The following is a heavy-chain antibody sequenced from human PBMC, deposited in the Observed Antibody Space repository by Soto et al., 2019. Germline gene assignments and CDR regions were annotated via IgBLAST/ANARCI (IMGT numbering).Heavy chain of an antibody. CDR3: ARDRHNNFFDP. CDR1: GASMSSGGYY. CDR2: IYYSGST. J-gene: IGHJ5*02. V-gene: IGHV4-31*03. Sequence: SETLSLTCTVSGASMSSGGYYWTWIRQSPGKGLEWIGYIYYSGSTYYNPSLESRVAISLDTSRSQFSLTLHSVTAADTARYYCARDRHNNFFDPWGQGTLVT. D-gene: IGHD6-6*01.